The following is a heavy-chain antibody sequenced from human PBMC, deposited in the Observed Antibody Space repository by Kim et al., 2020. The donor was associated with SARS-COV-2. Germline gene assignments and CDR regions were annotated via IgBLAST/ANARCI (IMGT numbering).Heavy chain of an antibody. D-gene: IGHD6-19*01. CDR2: ISGSGGST. V-gene: IGHV3-23*01. CDR3: ATQGHDQWLLWVY. J-gene: IGHJ4*02. Sequence: GGSLRLSCAASGFTFSSYAMSWVRQAPGKGLEWVSAISGSGGSTYYADSVKGRFTISRDNSKNTLYLQMNSLRAEDTAVYYCATQGHDQWLLWVYWGQGTLVTVSS. CDR1: GFTFSSYA.